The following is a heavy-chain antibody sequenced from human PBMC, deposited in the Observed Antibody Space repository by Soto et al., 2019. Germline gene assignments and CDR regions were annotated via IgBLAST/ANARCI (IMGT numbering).Heavy chain of an antibody. D-gene: IGHD5-18*01. CDR2: INSEGSTT. V-gene: IGHV3-74*01. CDR3: ARVNPGYSYVNY. Sequence: EVQLVESGGGLVQPGGSLRLSCAASGVTFSSYGMLWVRQAPGKGLVWVSRINSEGSTTSYADSVKGRFTISRDNAKNTLYLQMNSLRAEDTAVYYCARVNPGYSYVNYWGQGTLVTVSS. J-gene: IGHJ4*02. CDR1: GVTFSSYG.